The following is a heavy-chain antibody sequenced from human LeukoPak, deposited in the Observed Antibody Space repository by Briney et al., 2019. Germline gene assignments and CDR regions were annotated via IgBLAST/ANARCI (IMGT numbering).Heavy chain of an antibody. CDR1: GFTFSSYD. V-gene: IGHV3-13*01. J-gene: IGHJ4*02. CDR3: ARVGAYSSSFFDY. D-gene: IGHD6-6*01. Sequence: HPGGSLRPSCAASGFTFSSYDMHWVRHATGKGLEWVSAIGTAGDTYYPGSVKGRFTISRENAKNSLYLQMNSLRAEDTAVYYCARVGAYSSSFFDYWGQGTLVTVSS. CDR2: IGTAGDT.